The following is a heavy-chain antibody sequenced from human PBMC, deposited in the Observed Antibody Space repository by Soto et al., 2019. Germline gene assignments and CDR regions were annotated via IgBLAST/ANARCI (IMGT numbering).Heavy chain of an antibody. CDR2: IYYSGGT. D-gene: IGHD4-17*01. CDR3: ARRGVTTSYYFDY. J-gene: IGHJ4*02. V-gene: IGHV4-59*08. CDR1: GGSISSYY. Sequence: SETLSLTCTVSGGSISSYYWSWIRQPPGKGLEWIGYIYYSGGTNYNPSLKSRVTISVDTSKNQFSLKPSSVTAADTAVYYCARRGVTTSYYFDYWGQGTLVTVSS.